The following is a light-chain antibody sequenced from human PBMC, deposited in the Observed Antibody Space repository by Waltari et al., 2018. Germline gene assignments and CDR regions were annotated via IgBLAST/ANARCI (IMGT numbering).Light chain of an antibody. CDR3: QTWGTGTVV. V-gene: IGLV4-69*01. CDR2: LSSDGSH. CDR1: SGHTNYA. Sequence: QLVLTQSPSASASVGASVKLSCTLSSGHTNYAIAWHQQQPEKGPRFLMKLSSDGSHNKGDGIPGRFSGSSSGAERYLTISSLQSEDEADYYCQTWGTGTVVFGGGTKLTVL. J-gene: IGLJ3*02.